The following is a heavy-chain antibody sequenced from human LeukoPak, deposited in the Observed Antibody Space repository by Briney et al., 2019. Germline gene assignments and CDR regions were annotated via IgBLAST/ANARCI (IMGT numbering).Heavy chain of an antibody. D-gene: IGHD4-11*01. J-gene: IGHJ4*02. CDR2: MNPNSGNT. CDR3: ARVGYSNGAFDY. Sequence: ASVKVPCKASGYTFTSYDINWVRQATGQGLEWMGWMNPNSGNTGYAQKFQGRVTMTRNTSISTAYMELSSLRSEDTAVYYCARVGYSNGAFDYWGQGTLVTVSS. V-gene: IGHV1-8*01. CDR1: GYTFTSYD.